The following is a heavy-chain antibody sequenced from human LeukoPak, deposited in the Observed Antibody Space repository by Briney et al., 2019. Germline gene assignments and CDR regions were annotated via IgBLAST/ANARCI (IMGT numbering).Heavy chain of an antibody. CDR3: ARQNEWAFDY. CDR1: GGSFSNYY. Sequence: PSETLSLTCAVYGGSFSNYYWSWIRQSPGMGLEWIGDVSPSGVTTYNPSLKSRVSISVDTSKNQFSLKLSSVTAADTAVYYCARQNEWAFDYWGQGTLVTVSS. D-gene: IGHD1-1*01. J-gene: IGHJ4*02. CDR2: VSPSGVT. V-gene: IGHV4-34*01.